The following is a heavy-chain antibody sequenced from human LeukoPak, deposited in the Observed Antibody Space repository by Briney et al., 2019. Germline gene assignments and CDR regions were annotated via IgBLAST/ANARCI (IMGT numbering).Heavy chain of an antibody. V-gene: IGHV1-18*01. J-gene: IGHJ4*02. Sequence: GASVKVSCNTSGYTFTSYGISWVRQAPGQGLEYMGWINTYNGHTNYAQKLQGRVTVTTDTSTSTAYMELRSLRSDDTAVYYCARYSGARGYDWWGQGTLVTVSS. CDR1: GYTFTSYG. CDR2: INTYNGHT. CDR3: ARYSGARGYDW. D-gene: IGHD5-12*01.